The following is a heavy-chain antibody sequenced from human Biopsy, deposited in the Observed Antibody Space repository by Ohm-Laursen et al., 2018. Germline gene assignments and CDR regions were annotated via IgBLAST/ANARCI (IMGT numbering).Heavy chain of an antibody. J-gene: IGHJ6*02. CDR2: ISETGSHI. D-gene: IGHD6-6*01. V-gene: IGHV3-21*01. CDR1: GFTFSNYG. CDR3: ARDSRRTAREGGMDV. Sequence: GSLRLSCTASGFTFSNYGMNWVRQAPGKGLEWISYISETGSHIYDADSVKGRFTVARDNAKNSLYLQLNSLRAEDTAVYYCARDSRRTAREGGMDVWGQGTTVTVSS.